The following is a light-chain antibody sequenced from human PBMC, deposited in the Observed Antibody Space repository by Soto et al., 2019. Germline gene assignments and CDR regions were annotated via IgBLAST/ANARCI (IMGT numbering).Light chain of an antibody. CDR2: GVS. Sequence: EIVMTQSPATLSVSPGERATLSCWASQSVSSNLAWYQQKPGQAPRLLIYGVSTRATGVPARFSGSGSGTEFTLTISSVQSEDFAVYYCQQYNNWPPWTFGQGTKVEIK. CDR3: QQYNNWPPWT. J-gene: IGKJ1*01. V-gene: IGKV3-15*01. CDR1: QSVSSN.